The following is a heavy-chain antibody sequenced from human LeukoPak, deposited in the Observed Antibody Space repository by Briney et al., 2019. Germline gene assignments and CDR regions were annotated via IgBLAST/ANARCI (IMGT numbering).Heavy chain of an antibody. Sequence: PSETLSLTCTVSGGSTSSGDYYWSWIRQPPGKGLEWIGYIYYSENTYYNPSLKSRVTISVDTSKNQFSLKLSSVTAADTAVYYCARAGSSSSDDWGQGTLVTVSS. CDR1: GGSTSSGDYY. CDR3: ARAGSSSSDD. J-gene: IGHJ4*02. CDR2: IYYSENT. D-gene: IGHD6-6*01. V-gene: IGHV4-30-4*01.